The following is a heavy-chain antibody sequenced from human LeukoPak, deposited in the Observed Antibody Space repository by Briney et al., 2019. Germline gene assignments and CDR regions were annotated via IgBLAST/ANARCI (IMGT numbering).Heavy chain of an antibody. J-gene: IGHJ4*02. D-gene: IGHD4-17*01. CDR2: ISYDGSNK. CDR3: AKAVTHTVTSYYFDY. Sequence: GGSLRLSCAASGFTFSSYAMHWVRQAPGKGLEWVAVISYDGSNKYYADSVKGRFTISRDNAKNSLYLQMNSLRAEDTALYYCAKAVTHTVTSYYFDYWGQGTLVTVSS. V-gene: IGHV3-30-3*01. CDR1: GFTFSSYA.